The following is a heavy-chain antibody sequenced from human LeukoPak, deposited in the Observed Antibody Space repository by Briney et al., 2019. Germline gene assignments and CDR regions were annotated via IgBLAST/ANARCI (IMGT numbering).Heavy chain of an antibody. V-gene: IGHV4-30-2*01. D-gene: IGHD3-22*01. CDR1: GGSISSGGYY. Sequence: SETLSLTCTVSGGSISSGGYYWSWIRQPPGEGLEWIGYIYHSGSTYYDPSLKSRVTISVDRSKNQFSLKLSSVTAADTAVYYCATLSPNYDSSDYWGQGTLVTVSS. CDR3: ATLSPNYDSSDY. J-gene: IGHJ4*02. CDR2: IYHSGST.